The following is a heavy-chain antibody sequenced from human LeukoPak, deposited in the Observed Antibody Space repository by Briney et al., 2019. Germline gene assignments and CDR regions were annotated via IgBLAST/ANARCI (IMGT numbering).Heavy chain of an antibody. J-gene: IGHJ1*01. CDR1: GFTFSTYW. Sequence: GGSLRLSCAASGFTFSTYWMHWVRQAPGTGLVWVSRIKSDGITNYADSVKGRFTISRDNANNTLSLQMNSLRPEDTGVYYCARAPSEIGGYYPEYFRHWGQGTLVTVSS. V-gene: IGHV3-74*01. CDR2: IKSDGIT. CDR3: ARAPSEIGGYYPEYFRH. D-gene: IGHD3-22*01.